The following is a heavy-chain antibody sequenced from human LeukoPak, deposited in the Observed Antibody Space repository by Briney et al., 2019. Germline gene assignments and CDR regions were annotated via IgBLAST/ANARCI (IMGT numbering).Heavy chain of an antibody. CDR1: GGSFSGYY. CDR2: INHSGST. Sequence: PSETLSLTCAVYGGSFSGYYWSWIRQPPGKGLEWIGEINHSGSTNYSPSLKSRVTISVDTSKNQFSLKLSSVTAADTAVYYCATTVTTLYGMDVWGRGTTVTVSS. J-gene: IGHJ6*02. CDR3: ATTVTTLYGMDV. V-gene: IGHV4-34*01. D-gene: IGHD4-17*01.